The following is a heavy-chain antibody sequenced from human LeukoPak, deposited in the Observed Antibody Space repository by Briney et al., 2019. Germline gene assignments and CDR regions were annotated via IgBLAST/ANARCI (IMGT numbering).Heavy chain of an antibody. J-gene: IGHJ6*02. Sequence: GGSLRLSCAASGFTFSSYSMNWVRQAPGKGLEWVSSISSSSSYIYYADSVKGRFTISRDNAKNSLYLQMNSLRAEDTAVYYCARDRSGYYYGMDVWGQGTTVTVSS. CDR3: ARDRSGYYYGMDV. CDR1: GFTFSSYS. CDR2: ISSSSSYI. D-gene: IGHD3-10*01. V-gene: IGHV3-21*01.